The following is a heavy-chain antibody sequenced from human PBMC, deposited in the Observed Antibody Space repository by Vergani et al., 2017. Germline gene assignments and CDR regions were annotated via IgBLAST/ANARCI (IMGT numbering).Heavy chain of an antibody. CDR3: ARAITELGITDY. V-gene: IGHV4-38-2*01. Sequence: QVQLPESGPGLVKPSETLSLTCAVSGYSISSGYYWGWIRQPPGKGLEWIGSIYYSGSTYYNPSLKSRVTISVDTSKNQFSLKLSSVTAADTAVYYCARAITELGITDYWGQGTLVTVSS. D-gene: IGHD1-20*01. J-gene: IGHJ4*02. CDR1: GYSISSGYY. CDR2: IYYSGST.